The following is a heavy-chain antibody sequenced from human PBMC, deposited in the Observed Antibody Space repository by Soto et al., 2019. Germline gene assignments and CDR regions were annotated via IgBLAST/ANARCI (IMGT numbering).Heavy chain of an antibody. V-gene: IGHV1-8*01. J-gene: IGHJ5*02. Sequence: QVQLVQSGAEVKNPGASVKVSCKASGYTFTSYNINWVRQAPGQGLEWMGWMNPNNVNTAYAQQFQGRVTMTTNTALNTAYVALSSLRPEDTAVYYCARGHPPGPWGQGTL. CDR2: MNPNNVNT. CDR3: ARGHPPGP. CDR1: GYTFTSYN.